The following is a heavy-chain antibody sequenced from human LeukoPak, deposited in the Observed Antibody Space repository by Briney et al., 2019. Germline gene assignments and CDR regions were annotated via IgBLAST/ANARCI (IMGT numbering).Heavy chain of an antibody. CDR2: ISGSGGST. CDR1: GFTFDDYG. V-gene: IGHV3-23*01. D-gene: IGHD3-16*01. CDR3: ASMITFGGVNDY. J-gene: IGHJ4*02. Sequence: GSLRLSCAASGFTFDDYGMSWVRQAPGKGLEWVSAISGSGGSTYYADSVKGRFTISRDNSKNTLYLQMNSLRAEDTAVYYCASMITFGGVNDYWGQGTLVTVSS.